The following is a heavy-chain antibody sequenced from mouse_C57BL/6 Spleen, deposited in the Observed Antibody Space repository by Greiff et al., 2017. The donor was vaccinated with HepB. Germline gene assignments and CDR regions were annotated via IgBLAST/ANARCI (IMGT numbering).Heavy chain of an antibody. J-gene: IGHJ4*01. CDR2: IWSGGST. CDR3: ASFTTVVSYAMDY. CDR1: GFSLTSYG. D-gene: IGHD1-1*01. Sequence: VQLKESGPGLVQPSQSLSITCTVSGFSLTSYGVHWVRQSPGKGLEWLGVIWSGGSTDYNAAFISRLSISKDNSKSQVFFKMNSLQADDTAIYYCASFTTVVSYAMDYWGQGTSVTVSS. V-gene: IGHV2-2*01.